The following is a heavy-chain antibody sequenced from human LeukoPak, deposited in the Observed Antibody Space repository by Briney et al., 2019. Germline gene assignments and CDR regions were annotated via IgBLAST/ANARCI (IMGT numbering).Heavy chain of an antibody. CDR2: ISSSSSYI. V-gene: IGHV3-21*01. D-gene: IGHD4-17*01. J-gene: IGHJ5*02. Sequence: NPGGSLRLSCAASRFTLNSYAMSWVRQAPGKGLEWVSSISSSSSYIYYADSVKGRFTISRDNAKNSLYLQMNSLRAEDTAVYYCARDSDYVDYWFDPWGQGTLVTVSS. CDR1: RFTLNSYA. CDR3: ARDSDYVDYWFDP.